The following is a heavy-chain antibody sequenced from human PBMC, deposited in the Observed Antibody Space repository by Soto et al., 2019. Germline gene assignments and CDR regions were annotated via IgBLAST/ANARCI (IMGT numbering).Heavy chain of an antibody. CDR2: IYYSGST. D-gene: IGHD3-10*01. J-gene: IGHJ6*02. Sequence: TETLSLTCTVSGGSISSSSYYWGWIRQPPGKGLEWIGSIYYSGSTYYNPSLKSRVTISVDTSKNQFSLKLSSVTAADTAVYYCARQGMVRDYGMDVWGHGTTVTV. CDR3: ARQGMVRDYGMDV. V-gene: IGHV4-39*01. CDR1: GGSISSSSYY.